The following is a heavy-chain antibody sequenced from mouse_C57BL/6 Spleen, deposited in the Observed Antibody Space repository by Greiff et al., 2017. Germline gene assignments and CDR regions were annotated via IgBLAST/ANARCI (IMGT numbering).Heavy chain of an antibody. J-gene: IGHJ1*03. D-gene: IGHD2-4*01. CDR2: INPGSGGT. CDR1: GYAFTNYL. Sequence: QVQLKQSGAELVRPGTSVKVSCKASGYAFTNYLIEWVKQRPGQGLEWIGVINPGSGGTNYNEKFKGKATLTADKSSSTAYMQLSSLTSEDSAVYFCARSGDYGYWYFDGWGTGTTVTVSS. CDR3: ARSGDYGYWYFDG. V-gene: IGHV1-54*01.